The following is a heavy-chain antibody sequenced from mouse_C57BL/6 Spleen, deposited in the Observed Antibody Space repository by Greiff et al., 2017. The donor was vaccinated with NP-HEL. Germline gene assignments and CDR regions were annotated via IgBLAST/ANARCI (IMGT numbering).Heavy chain of an antibody. CDR2: ISDGGSYT. J-gene: IGHJ2*01. D-gene: IGHD4-1*02. CDR1: GFTFSSYA. CDR3: ARVNWDVYFDY. V-gene: IGHV5-4*01. Sequence: EVQLVESGGGLVKPGGSLKLSCAASGFTFSSYAMSWVRQTPEKRLEWVATISDGGSYTYYPDNVKGRFTISRDNAKNNLYLQMSHLKSEDTAMYYCARVNWDVYFDYWGQGTTLTVSS.